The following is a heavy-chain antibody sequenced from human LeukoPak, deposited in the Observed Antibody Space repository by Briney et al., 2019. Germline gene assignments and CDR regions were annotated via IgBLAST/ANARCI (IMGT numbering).Heavy chain of an antibody. V-gene: IGHV1-2*02. CDR2: INPNSGGT. CDR3: ARKIAVAGNSYLDP. CDR1: GGTFSSYA. Sequence: ASVKVSCKASGGTFSSYAISWVRQAPGQGLEWMGWINPNSGGTNYAQKFQGRVTMTRDTSISTAYMELSRLRSDDTAVYYCARKIAVAGNSYLDPWGQGTLVTVSS. J-gene: IGHJ5*02. D-gene: IGHD6-19*01.